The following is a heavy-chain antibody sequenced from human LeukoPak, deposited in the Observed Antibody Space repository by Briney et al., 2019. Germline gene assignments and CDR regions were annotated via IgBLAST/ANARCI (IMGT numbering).Heavy chain of an antibody. CDR1: GFPLSSYE. CDR3: ASLWDPVAGTTEPVL. D-gene: IGHD6-19*01. J-gene: IGHJ4*02. CDR2: ISVSGSTI. Sequence: GALRLSCAPSGFPLSSYEMNWVRKAQGKGLEWVSYISVSGSTIYYGDSLKGRFTISRDNANNSLYLQMNSLRVEDTAVYYCASLWDPVAGTTEPVLWGQGTLVTVSS. V-gene: IGHV3-48*03.